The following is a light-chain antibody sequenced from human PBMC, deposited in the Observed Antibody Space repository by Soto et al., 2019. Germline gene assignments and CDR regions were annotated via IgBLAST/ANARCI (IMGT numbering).Light chain of an antibody. J-gene: IGLJ1*01. CDR2: GNT. CDR1: SSNIGAGYD. Sequence: QAVVTQPPSVSGAPGQRVTISCTGSSSNIGAGYDVHWYRQLPGTAPKLLIYGNTNRPSGVPDRFSGSKSGTSASLTISGLQAEDEADYYCQSYDNSLSTSGVFGTGTKLTVL. CDR3: QSYDNSLSTSGV. V-gene: IGLV1-40*01.